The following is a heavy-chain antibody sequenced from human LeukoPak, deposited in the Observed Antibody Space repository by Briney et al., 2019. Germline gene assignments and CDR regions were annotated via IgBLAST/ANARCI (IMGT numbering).Heavy chain of an antibody. D-gene: IGHD3-9*01. CDR3: ARELRYFDRWFDP. CDR2: IYYSGST. J-gene: IGHJ5*02. CDR1: GGPISSYY. Sequence: SETLSLTCTVSGGPISSYYWSWIRQPPGKGLEWIGYIYYSGSTNYNPSLKSRVTISVDTSKNQFSLKLSSVTAADTAVYYCARELRYFDRWFDPWGQGTLVTVSS. V-gene: IGHV4-59*01.